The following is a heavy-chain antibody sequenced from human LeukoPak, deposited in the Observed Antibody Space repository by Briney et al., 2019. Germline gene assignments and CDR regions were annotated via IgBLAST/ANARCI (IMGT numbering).Heavy chain of an antibody. CDR1: GYTFTSYD. V-gene: IGHV1-8*01. D-gene: IGHD2-15*01. Sequence: ASVKVSCKASGYTFTSYDINWVRQATGQGLEWMGWVNPNSGNTGYAQKFQGRVTMTRNTSISTAYMELSSLRSEDTAVYYCARARRYCSGGSCYYYYMDVWGKGTTVTVSS. CDR3: ARARRYCSGGSCYYYYMDV. J-gene: IGHJ6*03. CDR2: VNPNSGNT.